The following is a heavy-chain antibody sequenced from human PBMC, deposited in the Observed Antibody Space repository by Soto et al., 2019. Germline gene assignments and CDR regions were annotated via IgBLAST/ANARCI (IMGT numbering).Heavy chain of an antibody. Sequence: QVQLQQWGAGLLKPSETLSLTCAVYGGSFSGYYWSWIRQPPGKGLEWIGEINHRGSTNYNPSLKSRVTISVDTSKNQFSLKLSSVTAADTAVYYCASSKGINAFDIWGQGTMVTVSS. D-gene: IGHD4-4*01. CDR2: INHRGST. CDR3: ASSKGINAFDI. V-gene: IGHV4-34*01. CDR1: GGSFSGYY. J-gene: IGHJ3*02.